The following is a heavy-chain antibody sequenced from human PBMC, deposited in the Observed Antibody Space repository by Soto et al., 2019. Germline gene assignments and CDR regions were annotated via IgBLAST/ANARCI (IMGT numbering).Heavy chain of an antibody. CDR1: GFTFDDYA. CDR2: ISGDGGST. CDR3: AKDSLDSSGPFFDY. Sequence: GGSLRLSCAASGFTFDDYAMHWVRQAPGKGLEWVSLISGDGGSTDYADSVKGRFTISRDNSKNSLYLQMNSLRTEDTALYYCAKDSLDSSGPFFDYWGQGTLVTVSS. V-gene: IGHV3-43*02. J-gene: IGHJ4*02. D-gene: IGHD3-22*01.